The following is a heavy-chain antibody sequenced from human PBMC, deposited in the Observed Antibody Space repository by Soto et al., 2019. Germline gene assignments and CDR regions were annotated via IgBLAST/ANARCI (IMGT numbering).Heavy chain of an antibody. Sequence: QVQLQESGPGLVKPSETLSLTCTVSGGSISSYYWSWIRQPPGKGLEWIGYIYYSGSTNYNPSLTTGLTTSVDTSKKHVSLKLSSVTAADTAVYYCARDIMYSGHNWFDPWGQGTLVTVSS. D-gene: IGHD1-26*01. V-gene: IGHV4-59*01. CDR1: GGSISSYY. J-gene: IGHJ5*02. CDR2: IYYSGST. CDR3: ARDIMYSGHNWFDP.